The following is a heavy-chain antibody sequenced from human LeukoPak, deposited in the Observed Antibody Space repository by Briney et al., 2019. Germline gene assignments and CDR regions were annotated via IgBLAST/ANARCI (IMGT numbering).Heavy chain of an antibody. V-gene: IGHV1-2*02. CDR2: INPNSGGT. D-gene: IGHD3-22*01. CDR3: ARSYYYDGSGYYPD. Sequence: ASVKVSCKASGYTFTGYYIHWVRQAPGQGLEWMGWINPNSGGTNYAQKFQGRVTMTSDTSISTAYMELSRLRSDDTAVYYCARSYYYDGSGYYPDWGPGTLVTVSS. CDR1: GYTFTGYY. J-gene: IGHJ4*02.